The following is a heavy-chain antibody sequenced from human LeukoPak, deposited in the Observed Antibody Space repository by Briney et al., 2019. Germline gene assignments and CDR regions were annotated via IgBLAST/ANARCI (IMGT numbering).Heavy chain of an antibody. V-gene: IGHV5-51*01. J-gene: IGHJ5*02. CDR2: IYPADSDI. Sequence: GSLKISCKGSGYSINNYWIGWVRQMPGKGLEGMGVIYPADSDIRYSPSFQGQVTISADKSISTAYLQWSSLKASDTAMYYCARQEYCSGGSCYTWFDPWGQGTLVTVSS. D-gene: IGHD2-15*01. CDR1: GYSINNYW. CDR3: ARQEYCSGGSCYTWFDP.